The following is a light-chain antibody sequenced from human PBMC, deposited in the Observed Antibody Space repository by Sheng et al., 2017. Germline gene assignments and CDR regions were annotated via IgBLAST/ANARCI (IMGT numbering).Light chain of an antibody. V-gene: IGKV1-33*01. J-gene: IGKJ4*01. Sequence: DIQMTQSPSSLSASVGDRVTITCQASQDISNYLNWYQQKPGKAPKPLIYDASNLETGVPSRFSGRGSGTDFTFTISSLQPEDIATYYCQRYDNLPQLTFGGGTKVEIK. CDR2: DAS. CDR1: QDISNY. CDR3: QRYDNLPQLT.